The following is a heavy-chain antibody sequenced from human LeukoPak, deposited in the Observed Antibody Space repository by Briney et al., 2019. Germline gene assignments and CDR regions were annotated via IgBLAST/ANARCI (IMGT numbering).Heavy chain of an antibody. J-gene: IGHJ4*02. V-gene: IGHV3-7*03. CDR3: AKDLTGTFASFDY. CDR2: IKQDGSEK. CDR1: GFTFSNYW. D-gene: IGHD4-17*01. Sequence: GGSLRLSCAASGFTFSNYWMSWVRQAPGKGLEWVANIKQDGSEKYYVDSVKGRFTISRDNSKNTLYLQMNSLRAEDTAVYYCAKDLTGTFASFDYWGQGTLVTVSS.